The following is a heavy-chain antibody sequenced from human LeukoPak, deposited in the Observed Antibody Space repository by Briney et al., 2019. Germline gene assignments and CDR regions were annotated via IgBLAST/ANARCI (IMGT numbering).Heavy chain of an antibody. D-gene: IGHD3-3*01. CDR3: AKDGHITYYYYYMDV. Sequence: GGSLRLSCAASGFTFSNHAMTWVRQAPGKGLEWVSTVDGSGGGTFCADSVKGRFTISRDNAKNTLYLQMNNLRAEDTAVYYCAKDGHITYYYYYMDVWGKGTTVTVSS. V-gene: IGHV3-23*01. CDR1: GFTFSNHA. J-gene: IGHJ6*03. CDR2: VDGSGGGT.